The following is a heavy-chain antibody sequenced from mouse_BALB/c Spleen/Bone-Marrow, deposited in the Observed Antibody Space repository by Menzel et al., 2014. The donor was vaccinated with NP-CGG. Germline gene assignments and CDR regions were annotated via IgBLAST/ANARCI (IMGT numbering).Heavy chain of an antibody. J-gene: IGHJ4*01. V-gene: IGHV1-62-2*01. CDR3: ASHEKANYCNLVMDH. D-gene: IGHD2-1*01. CDR1: GFTFKENI. CDR2: FYPGSGSI. Sequence: SGAELLKPEASVKFSCTASGFTFKENIIHWVKQRPGQGLEWIGWFYPGSGSIKYNEKFKAKATLTADKSSSTVYMELSRLTSEDSAVYFCASHEKANYCNLVMDHRRKGTPVTVTS.